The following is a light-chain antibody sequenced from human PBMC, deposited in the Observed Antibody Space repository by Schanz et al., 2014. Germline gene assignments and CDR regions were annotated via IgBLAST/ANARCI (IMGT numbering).Light chain of an antibody. J-gene: IGKJ1*01. CDR2: KVS. CDR3: MQGTHWLPWT. CDR1: QSLVYSDGNTY. V-gene: IGKV2-30*01. Sequence: DVVMTQSPLSLPVPLGQPASISCRSSQSLVYSDGNTYLNWFQQRPGQSPRRLIYKVSNRDSGVPDRFSGSGSGTDFTLKISRVEAEDVGVYYCMQGTHWLPWTFGQGTKVEIK.